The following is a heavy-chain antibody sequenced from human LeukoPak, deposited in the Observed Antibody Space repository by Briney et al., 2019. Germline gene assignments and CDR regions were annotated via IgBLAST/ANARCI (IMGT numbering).Heavy chain of an antibody. CDR3: ARSLQEYCSSTSCYKGFDY. J-gene: IGHJ4*02. V-gene: IGHV3-21*01. D-gene: IGHD2-2*02. Sequence: GGSLRLSCAASGFTFSSYSMNWVRQAPGKGLEWVSSISSSSSYIYYADSVKGRFTISRDNAKNSLYLQMNSLRAEDTAVYYCARSLQEYCSSTSCYKGFDYWGQGTLVTVSS. CDR2: ISSSSSYI. CDR1: GFTFSSYS.